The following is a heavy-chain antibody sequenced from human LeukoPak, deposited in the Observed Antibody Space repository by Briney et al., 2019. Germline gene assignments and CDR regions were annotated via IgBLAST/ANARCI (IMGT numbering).Heavy chain of an antibody. CDR1: GYTFTSYD. J-gene: IGHJ4*02. CDR3: ARPQYYYDSSGYYEKYFDY. D-gene: IGHD3-22*01. V-gene: IGHV1-8*03. CDR2: MNPNSGNT. Sequence: ASVKVSCKASGYTFTSYDINWVRQATGQGLEWMGWMNPNSGNTGYAQKFQGRVTITRNTSISTAYMELSRLRSDDTAVYYCARPQYYYDSSGYYEKYFDYWGQGTLVTVSS.